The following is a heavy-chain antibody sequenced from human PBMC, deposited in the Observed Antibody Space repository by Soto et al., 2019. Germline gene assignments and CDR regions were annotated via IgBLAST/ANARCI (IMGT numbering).Heavy chain of an antibody. CDR1: GGTFSSYA. CDR3: ARGARYYDSSGYPGFDY. D-gene: IGHD3-22*01. CDR2: IIPIFGTA. Sequence: SVKVSCKASGGTFSSYAISWVRQAPGQGLEWMGGIIPIFGTANYAQKFQGRVTITADESTSTAYMELSSLRSEDTAVYYCARGARYYDSSGYPGFDYWGQGTLVTVSS. J-gene: IGHJ4*02. V-gene: IGHV1-69*13.